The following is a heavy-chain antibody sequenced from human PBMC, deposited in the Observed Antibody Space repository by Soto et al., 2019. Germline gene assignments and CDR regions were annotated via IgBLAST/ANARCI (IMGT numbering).Heavy chain of an antibody. Sequence: QVQLVESGGGVFQPGRSLRLSCAASGFTFNRYVMNWVRQGPGKGLEWVAAISYDGSNKYYVDSVKGRFTISRDNSNSTLYLQMNSLTSEDTGVYYCARDVFGGMTVDDSWGQGTLVTVSS. CDR3: ARDVFGGMTVDDS. J-gene: IGHJ4*02. V-gene: IGHV3-30*03. CDR2: ISYDGSNK. D-gene: IGHD3-16*01. CDR1: GFTFNRYV.